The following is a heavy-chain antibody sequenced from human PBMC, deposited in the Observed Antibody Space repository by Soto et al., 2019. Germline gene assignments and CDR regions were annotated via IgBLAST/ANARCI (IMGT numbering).Heavy chain of an antibody. D-gene: IGHD2-21*02. V-gene: IGHV3-23*01. CDR1: GFTFSSYV. CDR3: AKEKISDRTASNYFDY. Sequence: EVQLLESGGGLVQPGGSLRLSCAASGFTFSSYVMSWVRQAPGKGLEWVSVISGSGGSTYYADSVKGRFTISRDNSKNTLYLQMNSLRAEDTAAYYCAKEKISDRTASNYFDYWGEGTLVTVSS. CDR2: ISGSGGST. J-gene: IGHJ4*02.